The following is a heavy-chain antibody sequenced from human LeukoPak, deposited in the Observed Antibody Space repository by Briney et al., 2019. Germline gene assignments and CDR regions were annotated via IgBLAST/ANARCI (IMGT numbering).Heavy chain of an antibody. V-gene: IGHV3-9*01. Sequence: GRSLRLSCAASGFTFADYAMHWVRQAPGKGLEWVSGIGWNSVRIGYADSVKGRFTISRDNAKNSLYLQMNSLRAEDTALYYCAKGEQLVDDAFDIWGQGTMVTVSS. CDR1: GFTFADYA. CDR2: IGWNSVRI. D-gene: IGHD6-13*01. CDR3: AKGEQLVDDAFDI. J-gene: IGHJ3*02.